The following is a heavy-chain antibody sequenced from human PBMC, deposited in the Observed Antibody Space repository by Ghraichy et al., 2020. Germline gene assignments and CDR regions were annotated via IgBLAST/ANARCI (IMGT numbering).Heavy chain of an antibody. Sequence: SETLSLTCTVSGDSVSSGFYYWSWIRQPPGKGLEWIGYIYYSGSTNYNPSLKSRVTISVDTSKNQFSLKLSSVTAADTAVYYCARVRDGYNPEYYFDYWGQGTLVTVSS. V-gene: IGHV4-61*01. CDR3: ARVRDGYNPEYYFDY. J-gene: IGHJ4*02. CDR1: GDSVSSGFYY. CDR2: IYYSGST. D-gene: IGHD5-24*01.